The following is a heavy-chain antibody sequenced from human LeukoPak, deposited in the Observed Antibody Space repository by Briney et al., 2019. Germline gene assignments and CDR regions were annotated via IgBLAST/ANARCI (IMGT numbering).Heavy chain of an antibody. Sequence: GGSLRLSCAASGFTFSSYGMHWVRQAPGKGLEWVAVISYDGSNKYYADSVKGRFTISRDNSKNTLYLQMNSLRAEDTAVYYCAKEGDYGSGRPYRDDYFDYWGQGTLVTVSS. V-gene: IGHV3-30*18. D-gene: IGHD3-10*01. CDR2: ISYDGSNK. J-gene: IGHJ4*02. CDR3: AKEGDYGSGRPYRDDYFDY. CDR1: GFTFSSYG.